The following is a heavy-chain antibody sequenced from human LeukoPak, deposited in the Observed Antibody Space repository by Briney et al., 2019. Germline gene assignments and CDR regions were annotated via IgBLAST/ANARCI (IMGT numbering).Heavy chain of an antibody. CDR3: ARAGASNWFDP. CDR2: INHSGST. J-gene: IGHJ5*02. Sequence: SSETLSLTCAVYGGSFSGYYWSWIRQPPGKGLEWLGEINHSGSTNYNPSLKSRVTISVDTSKNQFSLKLSSVTAADTAVYYCARAGASNWFDPWGQGTLVTVSS. V-gene: IGHV4-34*01. CDR1: GGSFSGYY. D-gene: IGHD3-10*01.